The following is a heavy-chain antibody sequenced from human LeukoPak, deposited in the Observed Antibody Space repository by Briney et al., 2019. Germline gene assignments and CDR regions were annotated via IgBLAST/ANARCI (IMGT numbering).Heavy chain of an antibody. D-gene: IGHD3-22*01. CDR3: ASAIVVVITDYYYYGMDV. J-gene: IGHJ6*02. Sequence: SVKVSCKASGGTFSSYAISWVRQAPGQGLEWMGGIIPTFGTANYAQKFQGRVTITADESTSTAYMELSSLRSEDTAVYYCASAIVVVITDYYYYGMDVWGQGTTVTVSS. CDR1: GGTFSSYA. CDR2: IIPTFGTA. V-gene: IGHV1-69*13.